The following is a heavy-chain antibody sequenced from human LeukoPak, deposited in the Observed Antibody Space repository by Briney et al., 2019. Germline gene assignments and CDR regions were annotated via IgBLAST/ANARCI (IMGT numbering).Heavy chain of an antibody. D-gene: IGHD3-16*02. CDR1: GYTFTSYG. J-gene: IGHJ6*02. CDR3: ARDLLRLGELSTQWGWYYYGMDV. Sequence: ASVKVSCKASGYTFTSYGISWVRQAPGQGLEWMGWISAYNGSTNYAQKLQGRVTMTTDTSTSTAYMELRSLRSDDTAVYYCARDLLRLGELSTQWGWYYYGMDVWGQGTTVTVSS. V-gene: IGHV1-18*01. CDR2: ISAYNGST.